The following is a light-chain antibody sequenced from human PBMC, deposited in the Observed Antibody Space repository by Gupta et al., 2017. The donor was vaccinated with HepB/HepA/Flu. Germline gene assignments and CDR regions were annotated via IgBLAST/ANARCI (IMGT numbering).Light chain of an antibody. Sequence: SARTQSACVSGSPGSSITISCTGTNNDIGDYNYVSWSQQHPGKAPKLLIYDVSNRPSGVSHRFSGSKSANTASPTISVHADEDAADYYHTSYTSSTTGVFGTGTKLTVL. CDR3: TSYTSSTTGV. J-gene: IGLJ1*01. CDR2: DVS. CDR1: NNDIGDYNY. V-gene: IGLV2-14*01.